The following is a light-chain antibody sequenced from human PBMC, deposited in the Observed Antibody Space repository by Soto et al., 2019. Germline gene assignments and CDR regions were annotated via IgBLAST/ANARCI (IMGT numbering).Light chain of an antibody. CDR2: KAS. J-gene: IGKJ1*01. V-gene: IGKV1-5*03. CDR3: QQYNSYWT. Sequence: DIQMTQSPSTLSASPGDRVTITCRASQSISTWLAWYQQKSGKAPKLLIYKASSLESGVPSRFSGSGSGTEFTLTISSLQPDDFGTYYCQQYNSYWTFGQGTKVEIK. CDR1: QSISTW.